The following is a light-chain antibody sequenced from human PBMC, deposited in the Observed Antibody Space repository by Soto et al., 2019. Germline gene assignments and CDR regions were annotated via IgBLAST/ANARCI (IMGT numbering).Light chain of an antibody. CDR1: QSINGR. CDR2: DVS. J-gene: IGKJ2*01. Sequence: DIQMTQSPSTLSASIGDRVTITCRASQSINGRLAWYQQKPGRPPKLLIYDVSFLESGVPSRFSGSGSGTDFNLTISSLQSEDFAIYYCQHYDNWPFTFGQGTKLEI. CDR3: QHYDNWPFT. V-gene: IGKV1-5*01.